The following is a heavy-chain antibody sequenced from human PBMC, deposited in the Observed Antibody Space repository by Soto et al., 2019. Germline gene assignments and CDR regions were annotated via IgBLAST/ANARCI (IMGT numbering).Heavy chain of an antibody. D-gene: IGHD5-12*01. CDR3: TTALGRVPTIT. Sequence: EEQLVESGGGLVQPGWSLRLSCAASGFTFSTSIMNWVRQAPGTGLEWVSSITSSSSHMFYADSVKGRFTISRDNARNSLYLQMNSLRAEDTAIYYCTTALGRVPTITWGQGTLVTVSS. J-gene: IGHJ4*02. CDR2: ITSSSSHM. CDR1: GFTFSTSI. V-gene: IGHV3-21*06.